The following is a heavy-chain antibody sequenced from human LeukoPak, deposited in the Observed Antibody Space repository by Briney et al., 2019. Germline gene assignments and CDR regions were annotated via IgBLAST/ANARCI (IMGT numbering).Heavy chain of an antibody. CDR2: IYYSGST. D-gene: IGHD3-9*01. J-gene: IGHJ4*02. Sequence: SETLSLTCTVSGGSISSSSYYWGWIRQPPGKGLGWIGSIYYSGSTYYNPSLKSRVTISVDTSKNQFSLKLSSVTAADTAVYYCARLDILTGYYFDYWGQGTLVTVSS. CDR1: GGSISSSSYY. CDR3: ARLDILTGYYFDY. V-gene: IGHV4-39*01.